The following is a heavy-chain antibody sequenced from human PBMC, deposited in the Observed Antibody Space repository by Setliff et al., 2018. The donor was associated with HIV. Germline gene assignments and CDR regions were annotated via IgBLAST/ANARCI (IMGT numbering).Heavy chain of an antibody. CDR3: ARAYSDSGWYAWFDY. V-gene: IGHV1-69*05. D-gene: IGHD6-19*01. J-gene: IGHJ4*02. Sequence: ASVKVSCKASGGTFSSYAISWVRQAPGQGLEWMGGIIPIFGTANYAQKFQGRVTITTDESTSTAYMELSSLRSEDTAVYYCARAYSDSGWYAWFDYWGQGTLVTVSS. CDR2: IIPIFGTA. CDR1: GGTFSSYA.